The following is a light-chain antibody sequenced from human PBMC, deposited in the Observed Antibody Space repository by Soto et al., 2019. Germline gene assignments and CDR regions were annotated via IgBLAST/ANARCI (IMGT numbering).Light chain of an antibody. V-gene: IGKV1-39*01. CDR2: AVS. J-gene: IGKJ1*01. CDR1: QNTGTF. Sequence: DIQMTQSPSSLSASVGDRVTITCRSSQNTGTFLNWYQQKQGKAPNLLIYAVSKLQTGVPSRFSGSGSGTDFTLTISSLQPADFATYFCQQSYDPPPTFGQGTKVDI. CDR3: QQSYDPPPT.